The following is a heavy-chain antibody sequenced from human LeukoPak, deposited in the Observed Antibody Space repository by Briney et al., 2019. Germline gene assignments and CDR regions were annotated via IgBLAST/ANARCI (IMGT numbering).Heavy chain of an antibody. D-gene: IGHD5-24*01. J-gene: IGHJ4*02. CDR3: ARDAATIQDY. Sequence: GGSLRLSCAAPGFTFSSYSMNWVRQAPGKGLEWVSSISSSSSYIYYADSVKGRFTISRDNAKNSLYLQMNSLRAEDTAVYYCARDAATIQDYWGQGTLVTVSS. V-gene: IGHV3-21*01. CDR1: GFTFSSYS. CDR2: ISSSSSYI.